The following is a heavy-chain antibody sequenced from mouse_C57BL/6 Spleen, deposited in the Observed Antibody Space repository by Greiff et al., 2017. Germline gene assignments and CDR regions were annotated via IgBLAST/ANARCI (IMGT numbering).Heavy chain of an antibody. CDR2: IDPSDSYT. V-gene: IGHV1-59*01. D-gene: IGHD2-4*01. CDR3: ARGIYYDYFYFDY. Sequence: QVQLQQPGAELVRPGTSVKLSCKASGYTFTSYWMHWVKQRPGQGLEWIGVIDPSDSYTNYNQKFKGKATLTVDTSSSTAYMQLSSLTSEDSAVYSCARGIYYDYFYFDYWGQGTTLTVSS. CDR1: GYTFTSYW. J-gene: IGHJ2*01.